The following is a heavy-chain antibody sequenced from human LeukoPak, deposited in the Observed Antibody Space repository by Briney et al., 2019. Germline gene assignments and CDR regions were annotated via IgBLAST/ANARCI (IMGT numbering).Heavy chain of an antibody. CDR2: ISSSGSTI. D-gene: IGHD3-10*01. V-gene: IGHV3-48*03. CDR3: ARVPGYYGSGSYHLGSDY. J-gene: IGHJ4*02. Sequence: PGGSLRLSXAASGFTFRSYEMNWVRQAPGKGLEWVSYISSSGSTIYYADSVKGRFTISRDNARNSLYLQMNSLRAEDTAVYYCARVPGYYGSGSYHLGSDYWGQGTLVTVSS. CDR1: GFTFRSYE.